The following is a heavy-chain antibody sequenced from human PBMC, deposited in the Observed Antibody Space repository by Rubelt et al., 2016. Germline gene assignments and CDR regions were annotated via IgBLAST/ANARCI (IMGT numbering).Heavy chain of an antibody. V-gene: IGHV4-59*01. CDR1: GGSISSYY. CDR3: ARSTGYSGSYGLYYFDY. J-gene: IGHJ4*02. CDR2: IYYSGST. Sequence: QVQLQESGPGLVKPSETLSLTCTVSGGSISSYYWSWIRQPPGKGLEWIGYIYYSGSTNYNPSLKSRVTISVDTSKNQFSLKLSSVTAADTAVYYCARSTGYSGSYGLYYFDYWSQGTLVTVSS. D-gene: IGHD1-26*01.